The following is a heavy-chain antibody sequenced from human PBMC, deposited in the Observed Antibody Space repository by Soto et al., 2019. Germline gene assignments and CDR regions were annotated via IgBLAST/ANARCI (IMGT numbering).Heavy chain of an antibody. J-gene: IGHJ4*02. CDR1: GGTFSSYA. V-gene: IGHV1-69*06. CDR2: IIPIFGTA. Sequence: GASVKVSCKASGGTFSSYAISWVRQAPGQGLEWMGGIIPIFGTANYAQKFQGRVTITADKSTSTAYMELSSLRSEDTAVYYCASPHSANLRDGLFDYWGQGTLVTVSS. D-gene: IGHD5-18*01. CDR3: ASPHSANLRDGLFDY.